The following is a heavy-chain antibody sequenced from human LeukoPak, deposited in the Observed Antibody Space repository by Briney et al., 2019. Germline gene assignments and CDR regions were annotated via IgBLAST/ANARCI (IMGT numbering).Heavy chain of an antibody. Sequence: PGGSLRLSCAASGFTFSIYAMSGVRQAPGKGLEWFSAISGSCGSTYYADSVKGRFTISRDNSKNTLYLQMNSLRAEDTAVYYCAKDGVFGFGELLAHYYYGMDVWGQGTTVTVSS. CDR3: AKDGVFGFGELLAHYYYGMDV. CDR1: GFTFSIYA. J-gene: IGHJ6*02. V-gene: IGHV3-23*01. CDR2: ISGSCGST. D-gene: IGHD3-10*01.